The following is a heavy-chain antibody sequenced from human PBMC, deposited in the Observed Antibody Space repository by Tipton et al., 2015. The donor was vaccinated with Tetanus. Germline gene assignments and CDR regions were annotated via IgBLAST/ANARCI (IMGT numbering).Heavy chain of an antibody. CDR1: GGTFINHA. CDR3: ARAPNRMSRAYEY. Sequence: QLVQSGAEVKKPGSSVRISCKASGGTFINHALSWVRQAPGQGLEWVGGITPIFGPTNVAPKFQDRVTISADESTAYMELRSLSSDDAALYYCARAPNRMSRAYEYWGQGAVVPVTS. D-gene: IGHD2-8*01. J-gene: IGHJ4*02. V-gene: IGHV1-69*01. CDR2: ITPIFGPT.